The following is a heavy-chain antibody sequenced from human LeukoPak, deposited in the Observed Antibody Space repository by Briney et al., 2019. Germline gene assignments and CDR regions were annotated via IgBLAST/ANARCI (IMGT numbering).Heavy chain of an antibody. V-gene: IGHV3-48*04. Sequence: GGSLRLSCAASGFTFSSYSMNWVRQAPGKGLEWVSYISSSSSTIYYADSVKGRFTISRDNAKNSLYLQMNSLRAEDTAVYYCARDRSYYYDSSGYIWGQGTLVTVSS. D-gene: IGHD3-22*01. CDR3: ARDRSYYYDSSGYI. J-gene: IGHJ4*02. CDR1: GFTFSSYS. CDR2: ISSSSSTI.